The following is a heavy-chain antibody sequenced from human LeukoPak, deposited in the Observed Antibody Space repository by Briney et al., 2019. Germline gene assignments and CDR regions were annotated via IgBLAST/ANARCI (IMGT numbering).Heavy chain of an antibody. CDR3: AKAPYYYDSSGYYFDY. J-gene: IGHJ4*02. CDR1: GFTFDDYA. CDR2: ISWNSGSI. D-gene: IGHD3-22*01. Sequence: GGSLRLSCAASGFTFDDYAMHWVRQAPGKGLEWVSGISWNSGSIGYADSVKGRFTISRDNAKNSLYLQMNSLRAEDTALYYCAKAPYYYDSSGYYFDYWGQGTLVTVSS. V-gene: IGHV3-9*01.